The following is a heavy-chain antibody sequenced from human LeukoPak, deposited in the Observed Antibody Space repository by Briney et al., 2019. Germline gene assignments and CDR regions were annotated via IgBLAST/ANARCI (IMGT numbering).Heavy chain of an antibody. CDR1: GVSFNAYT. J-gene: IGHJ6*02. CDR3: ARCGASLYSTSRSHGLDV. Sequence: PSETLSLTCSFYGVSFNAYTLAWVRQSPGKGLEWIGEINDSGSTSYSPILKSRVRMSVDTSNHQSSLNLTSVTAADTAVYYCARCGASLYSTSRSHGLDVWGQGTPVTVSS. CDR2: INDSGST. D-gene: IGHD5-18*01. V-gene: IGHV4-34*10.